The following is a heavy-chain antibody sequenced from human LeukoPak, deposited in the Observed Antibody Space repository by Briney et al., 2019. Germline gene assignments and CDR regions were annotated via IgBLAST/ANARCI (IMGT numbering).Heavy chain of an antibody. Sequence: PGGSLRLSCAASGFTFSSYGMHWVRQAPGKGLGWVAVIWYDGSNKYYADSVKGRFTISRDNSKNTLYLQMNSLRAEDTAVYYCARGGRTWIQLKTDYWGQGTLVTVSS. V-gene: IGHV3-33*01. D-gene: IGHD5-18*01. J-gene: IGHJ4*02. CDR2: IWYDGSNK. CDR1: GFTFSSYG. CDR3: ARGGRTWIQLKTDY.